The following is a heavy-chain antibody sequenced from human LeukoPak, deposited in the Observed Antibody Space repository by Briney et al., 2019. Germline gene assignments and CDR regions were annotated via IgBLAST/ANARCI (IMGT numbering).Heavy chain of an antibody. CDR2: IYHRGST. V-gene: IGHV4-38-2*02. CDR3: ARENYGSGSYYNVGYYYGMDV. CDR1: GYSISSGYY. Sequence: SETLSLTCAVSGYSISSGYYWGWIRQPPGKGLEWIGSIYHRGSTYYNPSLKSRVTISVDTSKNQFSLKLSSVTAADTAVYYCARENYGSGSYYNVGYYYGMDVWGKGTTVTVSS. D-gene: IGHD3-10*01. J-gene: IGHJ6*04.